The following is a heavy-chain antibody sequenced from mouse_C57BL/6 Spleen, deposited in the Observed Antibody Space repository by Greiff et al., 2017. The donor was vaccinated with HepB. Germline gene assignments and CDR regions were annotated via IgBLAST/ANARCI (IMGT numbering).Heavy chain of an antibody. CDR1: GFTFSSYG. CDR3: ARQGNGSSYYYAMDY. J-gene: IGHJ4*01. CDR2: ISSGGSYT. Sequence: EVQRVESGGDLVKPGGSLKLSCAASGFTFSSYGMSWVRQTPDKRLEWVATISSGGSYTYYPDSVKGRFTISRDNAKNTLYLQMSSLKSEDTAMYYCARQGNGSSYYYAMDYWGQGTSVTVSS. V-gene: IGHV5-6*01. D-gene: IGHD1-1*01.